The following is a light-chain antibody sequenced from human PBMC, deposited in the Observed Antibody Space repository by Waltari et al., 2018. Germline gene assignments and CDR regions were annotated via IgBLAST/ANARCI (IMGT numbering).Light chain of an antibody. CDR3: SSYTTASSWV. J-gene: IGLJ3*02. Sequence: QSALTQPASVSGSPGQSITISCTGTSGDIGNYKFVSWYQQEPGRAPKLIVYDVSQRPSGFSNPFSGSNSGNTAALTISGLQAEDEADYCCSSYTTASSWVCGGGTKLTGL. CDR2: DVS. V-gene: IGLV2-14*01. CDR1: SGDIGNYKF.